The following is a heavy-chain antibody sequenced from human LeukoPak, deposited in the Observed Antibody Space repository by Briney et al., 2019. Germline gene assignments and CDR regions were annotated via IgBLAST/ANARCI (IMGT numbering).Heavy chain of an antibody. V-gene: IGHV3-30-3*01. D-gene: IGHD3-9*01. CDR3: AREGLRYFDWLYSYYFDY. Sequence: GGSLRLSCAASGFTFSSYAMHWVRQASGKGLEWVAVISYDGSNKYYADSVKGRFTISRDNSKNTLYLQMNSLRAEDTAVYYCAREGLRYFDWLYSYYFDYWGQGTLVTVSS. J-gene: IGHJ4*02. CDR2: ISYDGSNK. CDR1: GFTFSSYA.